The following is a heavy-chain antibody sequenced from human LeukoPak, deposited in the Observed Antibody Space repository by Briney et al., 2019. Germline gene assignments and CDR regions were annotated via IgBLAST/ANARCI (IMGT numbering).Heavy chain of an antibody. V-gene: IGHV3-30*18. CDR2: ISYDGSNK. Sequence: GGSLRLSCAASGFTFSSYGMHWVRQAPGKGLEWVAVISYDGSNKYYADSVKGRFTISRDNSKNTLYLQMNSLRAEDTAVYYCAKAAPDTAYGMDVWGQGTTVTVSS. CDR1: GFTFSSYG. CDR3: AKAAPDTAYGMDV. J-gene: IGHJ6*02. D-gene: IGHD5-18*01.